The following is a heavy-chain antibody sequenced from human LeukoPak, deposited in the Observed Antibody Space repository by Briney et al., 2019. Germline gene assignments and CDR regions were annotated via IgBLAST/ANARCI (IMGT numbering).Heavy chain of an antibody. CDR3: AGTRTGYDYSNYQTLNWFDP. D-gene: IGHD4-11*01. V-gene: IGHV3-30*01. CDR2: ISYDGSNK. Sequence: GRSLRLSCAASGFTFSSYAMHWVRQAPGKGLEWVAVISYDGSNKYYADSVKGRFTISRDNSKNTLYLQMNSLRAEDTAVYYCAGTRTGYDYSNYQTLNWFDPWGQGTLVTVSS. J-gene: IGHJ5*02. CDR1: GFTFSSYA.